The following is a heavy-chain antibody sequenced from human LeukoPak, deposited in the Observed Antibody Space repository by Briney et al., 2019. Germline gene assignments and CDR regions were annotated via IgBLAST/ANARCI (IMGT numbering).Heavy chain of an antibody. CDR2: FHPEDGVT. J-gene: IGHJ4*02. Sequence: APVRVSGKVFGPTHSPLSMHWLRQAPGNGPEWLGGFHPEDGVTIYEQKFQGRVTMTEDTSTDTAYMDLSSLRSEDTAFYYCAAPVVADRYYFDYWGQGTLVTVSS. CDR3: AAPVVADRYYFDY. V-gene: IGHV1-24*01. CDR1: GPTHSPLS. D-gene: IGHD3-22*01.